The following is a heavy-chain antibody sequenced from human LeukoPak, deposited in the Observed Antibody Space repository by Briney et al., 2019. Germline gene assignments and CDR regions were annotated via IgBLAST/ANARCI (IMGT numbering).Heavy chain of an antibody. J-gene: IGHJ6*02. Sequence: GGSLRLSCAASGFXFSTYAMSWVRQAPAKGQEWVSPLSGRGSNTYYADSVKGRFTISRDNSKDTLYLQMNSLRAEDTAVYYCAKDSRGGPDYLAAAGYYYGMDVWGQGTTVTVSS. CDR1: GFXFSTYA. CDR2: LSGRGSNT. CDR3: AKDSRGGPDYLAAAGYYYGMDV. V-gene: IGHV3-23*01. D-gene: IGHD6-13*01.